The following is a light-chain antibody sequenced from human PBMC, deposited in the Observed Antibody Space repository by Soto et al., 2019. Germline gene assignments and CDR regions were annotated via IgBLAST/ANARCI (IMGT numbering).Light chain of an antibody. CDR1: QSVSSNF. V-gene: IGKV3-20*01. CDR2: GAS. J-gene: IGKJ5*01. Sequence: EIAWTESPGTLSFSPGETVTLSCRASQSVSSNFLAWYQQKHGLAPRLVIYGASTRATGIPDRFSGSVSGTDGTITISRLETEDGAVYYCQQYGSSTITFGQGTRLEIK. CDR3: QQYGSSTIT.